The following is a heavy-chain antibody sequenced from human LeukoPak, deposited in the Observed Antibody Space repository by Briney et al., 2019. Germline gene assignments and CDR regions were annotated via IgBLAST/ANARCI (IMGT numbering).Heavy chain of an antibody. CDR3: ARFPYSYDYVWGSYRQGAYFDY. D-gene: IGHD3-16*02. CDR1: GGSFSGYY. CDR2: IYYSGST. Sequence: PSETLSLTCAVYGGSFSGYYWSWIRQPPGKGLEWIGSIYYSGSTYYNPSLKSRVTISVDTSKNQFSLKLSSVTAADTAVYYCARFPYSYDYVWGSYRQGAYFDYWGQGTLVTVSS. J-gene: IGHJ4*02. V-gene: IGHV4-34*01.